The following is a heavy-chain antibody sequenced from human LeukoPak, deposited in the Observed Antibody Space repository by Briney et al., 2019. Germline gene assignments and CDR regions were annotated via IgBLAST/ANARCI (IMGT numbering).Heavy chain of an antibody. CDR1: GGSISHYF. Sequence: SETLSLTCTVSGGSISHYFWSWIRQPPGQGLEWVGYVYYRGNTIYSPSLRSRVTISVDSSKNEFSLKMTSVTAADTAVYYCARHADIAAYREGMDVWAKGTTVTVSS. V-gene: IGHV4-59*01. D-gene: IGHD2-15*01. J-gene: IGHJ6*04. CDR3: ARHADIAAYREGMDV. CDR2: VYYRGNT.